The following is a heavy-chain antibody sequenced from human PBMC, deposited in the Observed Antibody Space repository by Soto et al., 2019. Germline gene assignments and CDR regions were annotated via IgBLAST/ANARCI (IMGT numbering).Heavy chain of an antibody. V-gene: IGHV3-7*01. Sequence: EVQLVESGGGLVQPVGSLRLSCAASGFTFSSYWMSWVRQAPGKGLEWVANIKEDGSEKYYVDSVKGRFTISRDNAKNSLYLQMSSLRAEDTAVYYCARFGYSSGWSSVFDYWGQGTLVTVSS. CDR3: ARFGYSSGWSSVFDY. CDR1: GFTFSSYW. D-gene: IGHD6-19*01. CDR2: IKEDGSEK. J-gene: IGHJ4*02.